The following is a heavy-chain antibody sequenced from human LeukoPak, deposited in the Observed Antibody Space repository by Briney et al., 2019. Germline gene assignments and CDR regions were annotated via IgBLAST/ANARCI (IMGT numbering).Heavy chain of an antibody. V-gene: IGHV1-18*01. Sequence: ASVKVSCKASDYTFASYGITWVRQAPGQGLEWMGWISAYNGNTNYAQQFQGRVTMTADTSTSTAYMELRSLRSDDTAVYYFARDPGPYYESGGAYAYWGQGTLVIVSS. CDR3: ARDPGPYYESGGAYAY. CDR1: DYTFASYG. CDR2: ISAYNGNT. J-gene: IGHJ4*02. D-gene: IGHD3-22*01.